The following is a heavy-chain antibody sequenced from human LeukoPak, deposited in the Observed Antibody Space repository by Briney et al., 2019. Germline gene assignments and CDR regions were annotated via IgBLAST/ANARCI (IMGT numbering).Heavy chain of an antibody. J-gene: IGHJ4*02. Sequence: GGSLRLSCAASGFTFSSCGFNWVRQAPGKGLEWVSSIGPTGTDRYYADSVRGRFTISRDNAKNSMHLQMDSLRDEDTAVYYCATETIGRHYDYWGQGTLLTVSS. D-gene: IGHD1-14*01. CDR3: ATETIGRHYDY. CDR2: IGPTGTDR. V-gene: IGHV3-21*01. CDR1: GFTFSSCG.